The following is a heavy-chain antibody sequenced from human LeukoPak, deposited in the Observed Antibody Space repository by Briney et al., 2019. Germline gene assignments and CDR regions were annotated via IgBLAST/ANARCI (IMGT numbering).Heavy chain of an antibody. V-gene: IGHV5-51*01. J-gene: IGHJ4*02. D-gene: IGHD3-3*01. CDR3: ARHQNAEGITIFGVVIIGRGGFDY. CDR1: GYTFSKYW. CDR2: IYPPDSDT. Sequence: GESLKISCHGSGYTFSKYWIGWVRQMPGKGLEWMGIIYPPDSDTKYSPSFRGQVTMSVDESTDTAYLQWNSLKASDTAMYYCARHQNAEGITIFGVVIIGRGGFDYWGQGTLVTVSS.